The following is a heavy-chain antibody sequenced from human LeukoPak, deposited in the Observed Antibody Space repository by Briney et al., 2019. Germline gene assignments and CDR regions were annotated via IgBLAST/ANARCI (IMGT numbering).Heavy chain of an antibody. CDR1: GFTFSDYY. CDR3: ARAPTVLVGYCSSSSCQADY. J-gene: IGHJ4*02. D-gene: IGHD2-2*01. V-gene: IGHV3-11*04. Sequence: GGSLRLSCAASGFTFSDYYMTWIRQAPGKGLEWVSHISSTGSNIYYADSVKGRFTISRDNAENSLYLQMNSLRVEDTAVYYCARAPTVLVGYCSSSSCQADYWGQGTLVTVSS. CDR2: ISSTGSNI.